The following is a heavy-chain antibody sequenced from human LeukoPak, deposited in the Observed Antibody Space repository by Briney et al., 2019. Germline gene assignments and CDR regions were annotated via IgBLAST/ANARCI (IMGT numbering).Heavy chain of an antibody. CDR1: GFTFSRYS. Sequence: AGSLRLSCAASGFTFSRYSMNWVRQAPGKGMEWVSSISSSSSYIYYADSVKGRFTIYRDNAKNSLYLKMNSLRAEDTAVYYCARAYDDGSSDYWGQGTLVTVSS. D-gene: IGHD4-17*01. V-gene: IGHV3-21*01. J-gene: IGHJ4*02. CDR2: ISSSSSYI. CDR3: ARAYDDGSSDY.